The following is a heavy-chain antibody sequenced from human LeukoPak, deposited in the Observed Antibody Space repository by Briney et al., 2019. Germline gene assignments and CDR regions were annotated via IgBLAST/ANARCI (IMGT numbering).Heavy chain of an antibody. CDR3: ARGSDWRWLQGTHFDY. V-gene: IGHV3-48*03. Sequence: GGSLRLSCAASGFTFSSYEMNWVRQAPGKGLEWVSYISSSGSTIYYADSVKGRFTISRDNVKNSLYLQMNSLRAEDTAVYYCARGSDWRWLQGTHFDYWGQGTLVTVSS. CDR1: GFTFSSYE. CDR2: ISSSGSTI. D-gene: IGHD5-24*01. J-gene: IGHJ4*02.